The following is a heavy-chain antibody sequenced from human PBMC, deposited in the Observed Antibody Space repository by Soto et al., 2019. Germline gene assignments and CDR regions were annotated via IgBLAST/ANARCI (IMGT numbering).Heavy chain of an antibody. CDR3: ARIRDPSDAAFDY. J-gene: IGHJ4*02. D-gene: IGHD6-13*01. CDR2: IFSSGST. Sequence: SETLSLTCTVTGGSINSFYWSWVRQPAGKGLEWIGRIFSSGSTSFNPSLESRVAMSVDTSTNQFSLKLSSVTAADTAVYYCARIRDPSDAAFDYWGQGTLVTVSS. V-gene: IGHV4-4*07. CDR1: GGSINSFY.